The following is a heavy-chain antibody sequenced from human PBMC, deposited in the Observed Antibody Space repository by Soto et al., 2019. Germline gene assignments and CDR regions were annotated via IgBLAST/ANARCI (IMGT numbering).Heavy chain of an antibody. V-gene: IGHV2-5*02. Sequence: SGPTLVNPTQTLTLTCTFSGFSLSTSGVGVGWIRQPPGKALEWLALIYGDDDKRYSPSLKSRLTITKDTSTNLVVLTMTNMDPVDTATYYCARITPLDIAAAGTGEGPFDPWGQGTLVTVSS. D-gene: IGHD6-13*01. J-gene: IGHJ5*02. CDR1: GFSLSTSGVG. CDR2: IYGDDDK. CDR3: ARITPLDIAAAGTGEGPFDP.